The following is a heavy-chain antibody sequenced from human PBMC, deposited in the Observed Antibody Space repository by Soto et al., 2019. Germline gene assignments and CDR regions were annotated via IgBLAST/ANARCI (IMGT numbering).Heavy chain of an antibody. CDR2: MWYDGSNK. V-gene: IGHV3-33*01. CDR3: ARERIAAAGTAYFEY. Sequence: QVQLVESGGGVVQPGRSLRLSCAASGFTFSNYGMHWVRQAPGKGLEWVAVMWYDGSNKYYADSVKGRFTISRDTYKNTLYLQMNSLRAEDTAVYYCARERIAAAGTAYFEYWGQGTLVTVSS. D-gene: IGHD6-13*01. J-gene: IGHJ4*02. CDR1: GFTFSNYG.